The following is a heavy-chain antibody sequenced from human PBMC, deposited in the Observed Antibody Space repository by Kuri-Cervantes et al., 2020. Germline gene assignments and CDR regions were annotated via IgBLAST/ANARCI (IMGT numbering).Heavy chain of an antibody. D-gene: IGHD1-26*01. CDR2: ISYDGSNK. V-gene: IGHV3-30-3*01. CDR3: ATTRVGVTRVYFDY. CDR1: GFTFSSYA. J-gene: IGHJ4*02. Sequence: LSLTCAASGFTFSSYAMHWVRQAPGKGLEWVAVISYDGSNKYYADSVKGRFTISRDNSKNTLYLQMNSLRAEDTAVYYCATTRVGVTRVYFDYWGQGTLVTVSS.